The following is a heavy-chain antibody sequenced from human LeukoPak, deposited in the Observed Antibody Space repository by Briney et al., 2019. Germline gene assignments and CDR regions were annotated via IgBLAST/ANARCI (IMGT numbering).Heavy chain of an antibody. CDR3: ARETSGSHIDY. CDR2: IWYDGSIK. Sequence: GGSLRLSCAASGFTFSSYAMHWVRQAPGKGLEWVAFIWYDGSIKYYADSVKGRFTISRDNAKNSLYLQMNSLRAEDTAVYYCARETSGSHIDYWGQGTLVTVSS. V-gene: IGHV3-33*01. CDR1: GFTFSSYA. J-gene: IGHJ4*02. D-gene: IGHD2-15*01.